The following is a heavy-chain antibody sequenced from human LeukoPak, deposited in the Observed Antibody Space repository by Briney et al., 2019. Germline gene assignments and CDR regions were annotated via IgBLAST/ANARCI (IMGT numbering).Heavy chain of an antibody. D-gene: IGHD2-15*01. CDR2: MNPNSGNT. V-gene: IGHV1-8*01. Sequence: GASVKVTCKASGYTFTNYDINWVRQATGQGLEWMGWMNPNSGNTGYAQKFQGRVTMTRNTSISTAYMELSSLRSEDTAVYYCARGGIPYCSGGSCLRRNWFAPWGQGTLVTVSS. CDR3: ARGGIPYCSGGSCLRRNWFAP. J-gene: IGHJ5*02. CDR1: GYTFTNYD.